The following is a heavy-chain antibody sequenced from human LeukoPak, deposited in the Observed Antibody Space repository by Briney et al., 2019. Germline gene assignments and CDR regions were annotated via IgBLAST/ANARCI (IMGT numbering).Heavy chain of an antibody. CDR3: ARGWYSSGWYWFDP. CDR1: GYTFTSYD. J-gene: IGHJ5*02. Sequence: ASVKVSCKASGYTFTSYDINWVRQAPGQGLEWMGWMNPNSGNTGYAQKFQGRVTMTRNTSISTAYMELSSLRSEDTAVYYCARGWYSSGWYWFDPWGQGTLVTVSS. D-gene: IGHD6-19*01. V-gene: IGHV1-8*01. CDR2: MNPNSGNT.